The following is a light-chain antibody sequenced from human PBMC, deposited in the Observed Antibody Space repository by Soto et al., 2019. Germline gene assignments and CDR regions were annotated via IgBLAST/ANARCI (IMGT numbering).Light chain of an antibody. V-gene: IGKV3-20*01. Sequence: EIVLTQSPGTLSLSPGERATLSCRASQSFINNYLAWYQQKPGQAPRLLIYGASNRATGIPDRFSGSGSGTDFTLTISRLEPEDFAVYYCQQYNNWPWTFGQGTKVDI. CDR3: QQYNNWPWT. CDR1: QSFINNY. CDR2: GAS. J-gene: IGKJ1*01.